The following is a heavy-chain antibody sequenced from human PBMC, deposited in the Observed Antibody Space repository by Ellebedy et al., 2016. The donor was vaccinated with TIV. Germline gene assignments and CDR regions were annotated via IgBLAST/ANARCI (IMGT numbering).Heavy chain of an antibody. D-gene: IGHD2-15*01. J-gene: IGHJ5*02. V-gene: IGHV1-18*04. CDR1: GYTFTGYY. Sequence: AASVKVSCKASGYTFTGYYIFWVRQAPGQGLEWMGWISGYNGNTNYAQKFQGRVTMTIDTSTSTTYMELRSLRSDDTAVYYCARGGRYCSSGTCWFDPWGQGTLVTVSS. CDR2: ISGYNGNT. CDR3: ARGGRYCSSGTCWFDP.